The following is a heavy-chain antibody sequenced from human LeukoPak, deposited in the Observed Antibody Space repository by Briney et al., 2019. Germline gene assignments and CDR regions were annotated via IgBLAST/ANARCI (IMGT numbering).Heavy chain of an antibody. CDR3: ARALEVAASDY. CDR2: IKQDGSEK. Sequence: PGGSLRLSCAASGFIFSSCWMSWVRQAPGKGLEWVANIKQDGSEKSHVDSVKGRFTISRDNAKNSLYLQMNSLRAEDTAVYYCARALEVAASDYWGQGTLVTVSS. V-gene: IGHV3-7*02. D-gene: IGHD2-15*01. CDR1: GFIFSSCW. J-gene: IGHJ4*02.